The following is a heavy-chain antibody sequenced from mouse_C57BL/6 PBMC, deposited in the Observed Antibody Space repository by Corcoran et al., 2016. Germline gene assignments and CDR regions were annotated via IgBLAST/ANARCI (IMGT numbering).Heavy chain of an antibody. CDR2: IYPGSGNT. Sequence: QVQLKQSGAELVRPGASVKLSCKASGYTFTDYYINWVKQRPGQGLEWIARIYPGSGNTYYNEKFKGKATLTAEKSSSTAYMQLSSLTSEDSAVYFCARDYLQAWFAYWGQGTLVTVSA. D-gene: IGHD2-13*01. CDR3: ARDYLQAWFAY. V-gene: IGHV1-76*01. J-gene: IGHJ3*01. CDR1: GYTFTDYY.